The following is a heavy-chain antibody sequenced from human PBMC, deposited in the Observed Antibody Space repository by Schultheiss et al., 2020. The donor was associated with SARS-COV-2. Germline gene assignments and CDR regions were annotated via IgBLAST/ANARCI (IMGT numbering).Heavy chain of an antibody. V-gene: IGHV5-10-1*01. D-gene: IGHD2-2*01. CDR1: GYNFTDYW. CDR2: IDPSDSYT. CDR3: ARTLRLDIVVVPAVDGMDV. Sequence: GESLKISCKGSGYNFTDYWISWVRQMPGKGLEWMGRIDPSDSYTNYSPSFQGHVTISADKSISTAYLQWSSLKASDTAMYYCARTLRLDIVVVPAVDGMDVWGQGTTVTVSS. J-gene: IGHJ6*02.